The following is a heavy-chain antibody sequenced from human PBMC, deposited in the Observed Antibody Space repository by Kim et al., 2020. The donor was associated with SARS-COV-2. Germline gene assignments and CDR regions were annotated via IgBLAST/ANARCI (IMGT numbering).Heavy chain of an antibody. CDR3: ASRYYGSGSGSFWFDP. CDR2: ISSSSSYI. V-gene: IGHV3-21*01. J-gene: IGHJ5*02. CDR1: GFTFSSYS. D-gene: IGHD3-10*01. Sequence: GGSLRLSCAASGFTFSSYSMNWVRQAPGKGLEWVSSISSSSSYIYYADSVKGRFTISRDNAKNSLYLQMNSLRAEDTAVYYCASRYYGSGSGSFWFDPWGQGTLVTVSS.